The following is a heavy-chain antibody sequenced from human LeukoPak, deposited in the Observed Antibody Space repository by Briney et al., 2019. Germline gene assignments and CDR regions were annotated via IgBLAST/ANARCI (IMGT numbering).Heavy chain of an antibody. Sequence: QSGGSLRLSCAASGFTFSSYAMSWVRQAPGKGLEWVSAISGSGGSTYYADSVKGRFTISRDNSKNTLYLQMNSLRAEDTAVYYCAKDQGRSSSWYNWFDPWGQGTLVTVSS. CDR3: AKDQGRSSSWYNWFDP. J-gene: IGHJ5*02. V-gene: IGHV3-23*01. CDR1: GFTFSSYA. CDR2: ISGSGGST. D-gene: IGHD6-13*01.